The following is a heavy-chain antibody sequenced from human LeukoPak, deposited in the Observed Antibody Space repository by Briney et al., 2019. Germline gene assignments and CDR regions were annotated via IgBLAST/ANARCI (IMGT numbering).Heavy chain of an antibody. CDR1: GGSISSYY. V-gene: IGHV4-38-2*02. J-gene: IGHJ3*02. CDR3: ARLGGSYARPKNAFDI. D-gene: IGHD1-26*01. CDR2: IYHSGST. Sequence: SETLSLTCTVSGGSISSYYWGWIRQPPGKGLEWIGSIYHSGSTYYNPSLKSRVTISVDTSKNQFSLKLSSVTAADTAVYYCARLGGSYARPKNAFDIWGQGTMVTVSS.